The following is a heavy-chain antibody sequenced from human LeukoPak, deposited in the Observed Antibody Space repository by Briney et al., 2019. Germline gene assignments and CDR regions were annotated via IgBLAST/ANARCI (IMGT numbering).Heavy chain of an antibody. J-gene: IGHJ3*02. D-gene: IGHD2-21*01. Sequence: PGGSPRLSCAASGFTVSSNYMSWVRQAPGKGLEWVSVIYSGGSTYYADSVKGRFTISRDNSKNTLYLQMNSLRAEDTAVYYCARDSLLRGDAFDIWGQGTMVTVSS. CDR1: GFTVSSNY. CDR3: ARDSLLRGDAFDI. CDR2: IYSGGST. V-gene: IGHV3-66*01.